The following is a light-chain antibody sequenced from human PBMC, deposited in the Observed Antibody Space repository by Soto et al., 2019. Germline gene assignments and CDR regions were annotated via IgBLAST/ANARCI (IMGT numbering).Light chain of an antibody. CDR2: DAS. CDR3: QQYNTYSRT. CDR1: QSISSW. V-gene: IGKV1-5*01. Sequence: DIQMTQSPSTLSASVGDRVTITCRASQSISSWLAWYQQKPGKAPNLLIFDASSLESGVPSRFSGSGLGTEFTLTISSLQPDDFATYYCQQYNTYSRTFGQGTKVQIK. J-gene: IGKJ1*01.